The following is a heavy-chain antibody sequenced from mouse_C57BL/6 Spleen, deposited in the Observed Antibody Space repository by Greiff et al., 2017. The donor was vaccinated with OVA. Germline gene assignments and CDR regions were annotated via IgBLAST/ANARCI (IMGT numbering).Heavy chain of an antibody. CDR3: TREGGLRRFAY. V-gene: IGHV5-9-1*02. J-gene: IGHJ3*01. CDR1: GFTFSSYA. D-gene: IGHD2-4*01. Sequence: EVKLVESGAGLVKPGGSLKLSCAASGFTFSSYAMSWVRQTPEKRLEWVAYISSGGDYIYYADTVKGRFTISRDNARNTLYLQMSSLKSEDTAMYYCTREGGLRRFAYWGQGTLVTVSA. CDR2: ISSGGDYI.